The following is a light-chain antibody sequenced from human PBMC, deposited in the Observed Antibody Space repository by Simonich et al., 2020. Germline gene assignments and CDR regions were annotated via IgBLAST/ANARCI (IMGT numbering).Light chain of an antibody. J-gene: IGLJ2*01. V-gene: IGLV7-43*01. CDR3: LLYYGGAQV. CDR1: TGAVTSGYY. CDR2: STS. Sequence: QTVVTQEPSLTVSPVGTVTLTCASRTGAVTSGYYPNWFQQKPGQAPRAQMYSTSNKHSWTPARLSGSLLGGKAALTLSGVQPEDEAEYYCLLYYGGAQVFGGGTKLTVL.